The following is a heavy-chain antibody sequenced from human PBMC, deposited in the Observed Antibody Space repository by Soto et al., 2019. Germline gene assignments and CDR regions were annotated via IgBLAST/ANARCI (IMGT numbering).Heavy chain of an antibody. CDR2: INPNSGGT. CDR1: GYTFTGYY. J-gene: IGHJ4*02. CDR3: ARRENYYGSGSHWDY. D-gene: IGHD3-10*01. V-gene: IGHV1-2*02. Sequence: QVQRVQSGAEVQKPGASVKVSCKASGYTFTGYYMHWVRQAPGQGLEWMGWINPNSGGTNYAQKFQGRVTTTRDTSISTDYMELSRLRSDDTAVYYCARRENYYGSGSHWDYCGQGTLVTAS.